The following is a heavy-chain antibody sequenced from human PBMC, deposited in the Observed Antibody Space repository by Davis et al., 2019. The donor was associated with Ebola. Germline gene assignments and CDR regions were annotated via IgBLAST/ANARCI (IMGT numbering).Heavy chain of an antibody. CDR1: GGSFSGYY. Sequence: SETLSLTCAVYGGSFSGYYWSWIRQPPGKGLEWIGYIYYSGSTNYNPSLKSRVTISVDTSKNQFSLKLSSVTAADTAVYYCARGELGYCSSTSCAYYYGMDVWGQGTTVTVSS. V-gene: IGHV4-59*01. J-gene: IGHJ6*02. D-gene: IGHD2-2*01. CDR2: IYYSGST. CDR3: ARGELGYCSSTSCAYYYGMDV.